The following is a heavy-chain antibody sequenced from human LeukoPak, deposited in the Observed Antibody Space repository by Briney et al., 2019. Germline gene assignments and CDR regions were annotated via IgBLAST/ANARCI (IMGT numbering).Heavy chain of an antibody. D-gene: IGHD3-10*01. CDR2: IFHSGST. CDR3: ARDGTMVRGVMD. J-gene: IGHJ4*02. V-gene: IGHV4-4*02. CDR1: GGSISSINW. Sequence: SETLSLTCAVSGGSISSINWWSWVRQPPGKGLEWIGEIFHSGSTNYNPSHKSRVTISLDKSKNQFSLKLSSVTAADTAVYYCARDGTMVRGVMDWGQGTLVTVSS.